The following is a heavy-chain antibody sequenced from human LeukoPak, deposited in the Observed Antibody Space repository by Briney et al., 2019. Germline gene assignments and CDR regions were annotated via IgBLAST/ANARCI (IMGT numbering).Heavy chain of an antibody. Sequence: SETLSLTCTVSGGAISGYYWSWIRQPPGKGLEWIGYIYYAGNTIYNPSLNSRVSISIDTSKNHVSLRLSSVTAADTAVYYCARDRVFKPAEGSGWYLFDYWGQGTLVTVSS. V-gene: IGHV4-59*12. CDR2: IYYAGNT. J-gene: IGHJ4*02. CDR1: GGAISGYY. D-gene: IGHD6-19*01. CDR3: ARDRVFKPAEGSGWYLFDY.